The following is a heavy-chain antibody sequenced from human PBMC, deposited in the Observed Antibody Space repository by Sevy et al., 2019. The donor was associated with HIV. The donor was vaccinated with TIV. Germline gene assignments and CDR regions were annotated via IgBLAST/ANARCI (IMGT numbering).Heavy chain of an antibody. CDR3: ARGAAVAGSFYFDY. CDR1: GGPISSGAYY. D-gene: IGHD6-19*01. V-gene: IGHV4-31*03. CDR2: IFYSGST. J-gene: IGHJ4*02. Sequence: SETLSLTCTVSGGPISSGAYYWNWFRQHPGKGLEWIGYIFYSGSTYYNPSLKSRLTISIDTSKNQFSLKLSSVGAADTAVYYCARGAAVAGSFYFDYWGQGTLVTVSS.